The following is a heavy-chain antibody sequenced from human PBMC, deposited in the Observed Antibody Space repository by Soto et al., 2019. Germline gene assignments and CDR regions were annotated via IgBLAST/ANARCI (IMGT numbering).Heavy chain of an antibody. Sequence: EVQLVESGGGLVKPGGSLRLSCAGSGFAFTSSTMNWVRQAPGRGLEWVSSISSSSSYIYYADSVKGRFTISRDNAKNSLYLQMTSLRAEDTAVYYCARDVDISMDGLYYFDPWGQGTLVTVSS. V-gene: IGHV3-21*01. CDR3: ARDVDISMDGLYYFDP. J-gene: IGHJ5*02. CDR2: ISSSSSYI. CDR1: GFAFTSST. D-gene: IGHD5-18*01.